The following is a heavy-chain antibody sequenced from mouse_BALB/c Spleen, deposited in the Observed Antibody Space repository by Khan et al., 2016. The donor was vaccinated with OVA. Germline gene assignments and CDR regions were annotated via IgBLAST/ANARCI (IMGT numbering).Heavy chain of an antibody. Sequence: VQLKESGAELVKPGASVKLSCTASGFNIKDTYMHWVKQRPEQGLEWIGRIDPANGNTKYDPKFQGKATITADTSSNTAYLQLSSLTSEDTAVYYCARDYGDVFTYWGQGTLVTVSA. J-gene: IGHJ3*01. CDR1: GFNIKDTY. V-gene: IGHV14-3*02. CDR3: ARDYGDVFTY. D-gene: IGHD2-4*01. CDR2: IDPANGNT.